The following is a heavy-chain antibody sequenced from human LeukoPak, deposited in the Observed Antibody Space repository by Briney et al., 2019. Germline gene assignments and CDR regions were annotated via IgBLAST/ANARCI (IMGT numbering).Heavy chain of an antibody. J-gene: IGHJ4*02. Sequence: SGGSLRLSCAASGFPFSGYAMNWIRQAPGKGLEWVSYISPSSSDTNYADSVKGRFTISRDNAKNSLYLQMNSLRAEDTAVYYCARTRGRGPGGYFDYWGQGTLVTVSS. CDR1: GFPFSGYA. D-gene: IGHD3-10*01. CDR3: ARTRGRGPGGYFDY. CDR2: ISPSSSDT. V-gene: IGHV3-11*03.